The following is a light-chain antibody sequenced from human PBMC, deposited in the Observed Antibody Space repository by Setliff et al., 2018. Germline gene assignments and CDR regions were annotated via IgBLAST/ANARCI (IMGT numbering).Light chain of an antibody. J-gene: IGLJ1*01. Sequence: QSALTQPRSVSGSPGRSVTISCTGTSSDVGAYNYVSWYQQHPGKVPKLMIYDVRKRPSGVPDRFSGSKSGNTASLTISRLQAEDEADYYCSSYAGSNNPYVFGTGTKVTVL. CDR1: SSDVGAYNY. CDR2: DVR. V-gene: IGLV2-11*01. CDR3: SSYAGSNNPYV.